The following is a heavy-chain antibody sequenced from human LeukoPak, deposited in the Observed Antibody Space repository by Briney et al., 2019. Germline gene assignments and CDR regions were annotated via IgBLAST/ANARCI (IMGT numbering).Heavy chain of an antibody. V-gene: IGHV3-9*01. D-gene: IGHD6-19*01. Sequence: GGSLRLSCAASGFIFNDYAMHWVRQAPGKGLEWVSGINWNSNSIGYADSVKGRFTISRDNAKNSLYLQMNSLRAEDTAFYYCAKGLGKSSGWATLDYWGQGTLVTVSS. CDR2: INWNSNSI. CDR1: GFIFNDYA. CDR3: AKGLGKSSGWATLDY. J-gene: IGHJ4*02.